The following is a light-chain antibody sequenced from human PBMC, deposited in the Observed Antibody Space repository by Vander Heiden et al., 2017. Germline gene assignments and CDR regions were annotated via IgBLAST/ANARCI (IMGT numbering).Light chain of an antibody. CDR3: QQYDTSRVT. CDR2: AAS. Sequence: MVLPQLPGTLSLSPGERATLSCRASQSVSSSFLAWYQKKPGQAPRLLIYAASARATGIPDRFSGSGSGTDFTLTISRLEPEDFAVYYCQQYDTSRVTYGPGTRVD. V-gene: IGKV3-20*01. CDR1: QSVSSSF. J-gene: IGKJ3*01.